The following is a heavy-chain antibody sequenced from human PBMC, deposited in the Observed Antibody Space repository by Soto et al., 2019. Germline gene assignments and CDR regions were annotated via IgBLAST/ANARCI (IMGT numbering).Heavy chain of an antibody. D-gene: IGHD3-3*01. CDR1: GFIFSNAW. J-gene: IGHJ4*02. Sequence: GGSLRLSCAASGFIFSNAWMSWVRQAPGKGLEWVGRIKSKADGGTTNYAAPVKGRFNISRDGSKNTLYLQMNGLKTEDTAVYYCTTGWSSKDYWGQGPLSTVSS. CDR2: IKSKADGGTT. V-gene: IGHV3-15*01. CDR3: TTGWSSKDY.